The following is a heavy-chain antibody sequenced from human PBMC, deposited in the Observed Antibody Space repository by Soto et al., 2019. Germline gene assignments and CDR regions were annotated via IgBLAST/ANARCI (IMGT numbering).Heavy chain of an antibody. CDR1: GFTFSSYG. V-gene: IGHV3-30*18. CDR2: ISYDGSNK. CDR3: AKEGEGY. Sequence: QVQLVESGGGVVQPGRSLRLSCAASGFTFSSYGMHWVRQAPGKWLEWVAVISYDGSNKYYADSVKGRFTISRDNSKNTLYLQMNSLRAEDTAVYYCAKEGEGYWGQGTLVTVSS. J-gene: IGHJ4*02.